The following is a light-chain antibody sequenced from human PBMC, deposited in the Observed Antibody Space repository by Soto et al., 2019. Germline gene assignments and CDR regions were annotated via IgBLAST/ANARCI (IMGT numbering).Light chain of an antibody. CDR3: LLIYPGVGEV. CDR1: TGAVTSGHY. J-gene: IGLJ1*01. V-gene: IGLV7-46*01. Sequence: QAVVTQEPSLTVSPGGTVTLTCGSSTGAVTSGHYPHWFQQKSGQAPRTLIYDTNNRHSWTPARFSGSLLGGKGALTLSDAQTEDEADYYCLLIYPGVGEVFGTGTKLTVL. CDR2: DTN.